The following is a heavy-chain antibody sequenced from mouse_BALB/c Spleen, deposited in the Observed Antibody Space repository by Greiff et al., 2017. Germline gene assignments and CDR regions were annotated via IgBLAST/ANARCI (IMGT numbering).Heavy chain of an antibody. Sequence: EVKLVESGPGLVKPSQSLSLTCSVTGYSITSGYYWNWIRQFPGNKLEWMGYISYDGSNNYNPSLKNRISITRDTSKNQFFLKLNSVTTEDTATYYCARVFYDGYFSFAYWGQGTLVTVSA. CDR2: ISYDGSN. D-gene: IGHD2-3*01. J-gene: IGHJ3*01. V-gene: IGHV3-6*02. CDR1: GYSITSGYY. CDR3: ARVFYDGYFSFAY.